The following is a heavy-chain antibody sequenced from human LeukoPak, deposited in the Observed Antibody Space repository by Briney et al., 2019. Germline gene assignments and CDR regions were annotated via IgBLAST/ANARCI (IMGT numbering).Heavy chain of an antibody. CDR1: GFTFSSYA. J-gene: IGHJ6*04. D-gene: IGHD3-10*01. V-gene: IGHV3-23*01. CDR2: ISGSGGST. CDR3: AKDFNVLLWFGEPRLYGMDV. Sequence: GGSLGLSCAASGFTFSSYAMSWVRQAPGKGLEWVSAISGSGGSTYYADSVKGRFTISRDNSKNTLYLQMNSLRAEDTAVYYCAKDFNVLLWFGEPRLYGMDVWGKGTTVTVSS.